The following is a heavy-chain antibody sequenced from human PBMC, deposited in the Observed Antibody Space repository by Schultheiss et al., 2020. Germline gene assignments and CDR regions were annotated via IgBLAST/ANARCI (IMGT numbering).Heavy chain of an antibody. CDR1: GFTVSSNY. J-gene: IGHJ4*02. CDR2: IYSGGST. D-gene: IGHD4-11*01. Sequence: GGSLRLSCAASGFTVSSNYMSWVRQAPGKGLEWVSVIYSGGSTYYADSVKGRFTISRDNSKNTLYLQMNSLRAEDTAVYYCAKEDSRFYYFDYWGQGTLVTVSS. CDR3: AKEDSRFYYFDY. V-gene: IGHV3-53*01.